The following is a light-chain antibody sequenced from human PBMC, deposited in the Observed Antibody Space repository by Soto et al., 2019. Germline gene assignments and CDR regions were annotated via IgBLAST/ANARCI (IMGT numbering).Light chain of an antibody. CDR2: GAS. Sequence: EILLPQSPDTLSLSPGERATLSCRAAQSVGTRLAWYQHKTGQAPRLLISGASSRATGIPDRFTGSGSETSFPLTISRLEPEEFALYYCQHYQSGHPITFGQGTRLEIK. CDR3: QHYQSGHPIT. CDR1: QSVGTR. V-gene: IGKV3-20*01. J-gene: IGKJ5*01.